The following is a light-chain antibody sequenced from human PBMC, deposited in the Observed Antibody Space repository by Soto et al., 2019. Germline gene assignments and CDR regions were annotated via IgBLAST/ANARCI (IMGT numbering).Light chain of an antibody. CDR1: STDVGGYDH. CDR2: EVS. CDR3: SSYTSATTWV. J-gene: IGLJ3*02. V-gene: IGLV2-14*01. Sequence: QSALTQPASVSESPGQSITISCIGTSTDVGGYDHVSWYQQHPGKAPKVIISEVSNRPSGVSTRFSGSKSGNTASLTISGLQTEDEADYYCSSYTSATTWVFGGGTQLTVL.